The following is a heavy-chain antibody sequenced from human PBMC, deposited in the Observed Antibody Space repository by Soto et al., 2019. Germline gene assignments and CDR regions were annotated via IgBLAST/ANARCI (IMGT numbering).Heavy chain of an antibody. J-gene: IGHJ6*02. Sequence: GASVKVSCKASGYTFTIYGISCGVQAALQWLDWMGCISAYNGNTNYAQKLQGRVTMTTDTSTSTAYMELRSLRSDDTAVYYCARVLGRYDILTGYSPTTYYYYGMDVWGQGTTVTVSS. D-gene: IGHD3-9*01. V-gene: IGHV1-18*04. CDR1: GYTFTIYG. CDR2: ISAYNGNT. CDR3: ARVLGRYDILTGYSPTTYYYYGMDV.